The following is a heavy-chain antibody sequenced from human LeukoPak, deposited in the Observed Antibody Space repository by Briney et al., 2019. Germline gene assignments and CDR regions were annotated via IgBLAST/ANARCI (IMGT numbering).Heavy chain of an antibody. V-gene: IGHV4-34*01. J-gene: IGHJ4*02. CDR2: INHSGST. CDR1: GGSFSGYY. D-gene: IGHD3-10*01. Sequence: SETLSLTCAVYGGSFSGYYWSWIRQPPGKGLEWIGEINHSGSTNYNPSLKSRVTISVDTSKNQFSLKLSSVTAADTAVYYCARAGDEGIRGVIHFDYWGQGTLVTVSS. CDR3: ARAGDEGIRGVIHFDY.